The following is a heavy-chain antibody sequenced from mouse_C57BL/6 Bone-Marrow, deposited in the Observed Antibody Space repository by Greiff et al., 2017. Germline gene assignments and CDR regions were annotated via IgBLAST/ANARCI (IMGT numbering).Heavy chain of an antibody. J-gene: IGHJ4*01. D-gene: IGHD1-1*01. CDR3: ARRGKLRRYYYAMDY. V-gene: IGHV1-22*01. Sequence: EVKLMESGPELVKPGASVKMSCKASGYTFTDYNMHWVKQSHGKSLEWIGYINPNNGGTNYNQKFKGKATLTVNKSSSTAYMELRSLTSEDSAVYYCARRGKLRRYYYAMDYWGQGTSVTVSS. CDR2: INPNNGGT. CDR1: GYTFTDYN.